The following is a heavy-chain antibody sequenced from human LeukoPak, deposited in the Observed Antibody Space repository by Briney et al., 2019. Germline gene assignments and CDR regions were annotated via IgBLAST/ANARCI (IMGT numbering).Heavy chain of an antibody. D-gene: IGHD5-12*01. CDR1: GFTFSSYS. CDR3: ARGDRNSGYDLYYFDY. Sequence: GGSLRLSCAASGFTFSSYSMNWVRQAPGKGLEWVSYITGSSSTTYYADSVKGRFTISRDNAKNSLYLQMNSLRDEDTAVYYCARGDRNSGYDLYYFDYWGQGTLVTVSS. J-gene: IGHJ4*02. V-gene: IGHV3-48*02. CDR2: ITGSSSTT.